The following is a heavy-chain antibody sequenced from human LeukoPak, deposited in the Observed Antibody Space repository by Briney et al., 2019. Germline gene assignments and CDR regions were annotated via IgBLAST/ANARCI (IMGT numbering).Heavy chain of an antibody. V-gene: IGHV3-30*02. D-gene: IGHD4-17*01. J-gene: IGHJ6*03. CDR3: AKDRDYGDYPSAYYYYMDV. CDR1: GFTLTTYG. Sequence: GGSLRLSCAPSGFTLTTYGIHWVRHAPGKGLGWGAFIRYVGINKWYADSVKGRFTISRDNSKNMLYLQMNSLRAEDTAVYHCAKDRDYGDYPSAYYYYMDVWGKGTTVTVSS. CDR2: IRYVGINK.